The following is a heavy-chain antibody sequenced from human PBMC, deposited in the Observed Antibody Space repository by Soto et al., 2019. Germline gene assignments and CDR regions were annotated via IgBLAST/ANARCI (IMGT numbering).Heavy chain of an antibody. V-gene: IGHV3-53*01. Sequence: GGSLRLSCAASGFTVSSNYMSWVRQAPGKGLEWVSVIYSGGSTYYADSVKGRFTISRDNSKNTLYLQMNSLRAEDTAVYYCAKKGYYDTSGYPIRYFDYWGQGTLVTVSS. CDR3: AKKGYYDTSGYPIRYFDY. CDR2: IYSGGST. D-gene: IGHD3-22*01. J-gene: IGHJ4*02. CDR1: GFTVSSNY.